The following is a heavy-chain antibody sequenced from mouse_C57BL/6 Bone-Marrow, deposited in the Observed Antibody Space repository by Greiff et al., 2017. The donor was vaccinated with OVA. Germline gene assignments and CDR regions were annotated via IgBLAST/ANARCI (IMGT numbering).Heavy chain of an antibody. J-gene: IGHJ4*01. CDR3: AREEGITTVDY. D-gene: IGHD1-2*01. Sequence: EVQGVESGPVLVKPGASVKMSCKASGYTFTDYYMNWVKQSHGKSLEWIGVINPYNGGTSYNQKFKGKATLTVDKSSSTAYMELNSLTSEDSAVYYCAREEGITTVDYWGQGTSVTVSS. CDR1: GYTFTDYY. CDR2: INPYNGGT. V-gene: IGHV1-19*01.